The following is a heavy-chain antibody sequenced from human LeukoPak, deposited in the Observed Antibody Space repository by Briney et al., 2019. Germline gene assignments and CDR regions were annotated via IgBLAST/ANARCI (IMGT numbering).Heavy chain of an antibody. V-gene: IGHV1-18*01. CDR2: ISAYNGNT. J-gene: IGHJ6*03. CDR3: ARGVYGSGSYYYYYYMDV. D-gene: IGHD3-10*01. CDR1: GFTFTSYG. Sequence: GGTLRLSCAASGFTFTSYGISRVRQAPGQGLEWMGWISAYNGNTNYAQKLQGRVTMTTDTSTSTAYMELRSLRSDDTAVYYCARGVYGSGSYYYYYYMDVWGKGTTVTVSS.